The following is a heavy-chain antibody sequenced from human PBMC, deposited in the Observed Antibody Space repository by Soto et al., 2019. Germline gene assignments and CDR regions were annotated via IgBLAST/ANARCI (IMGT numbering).Heavy chain of an antibody. Sequence: GESLKLSCKGPGYSFTSYWIGWVREMPGKGLERMGIIWPGSSETRYSPSFQGQVTISPYKTISTEYQQWSSLKASDTAMYYWARQARNDDSSGYSPSYSFDDWGQGTLVTVSS. CDR3: ARQARNDDSSGYSPSYSFDD. J-gene: IGHJ4*02. V-gene: IGHV5-51*01. D-gene: IGHD3-22*01. CDR1: GYSFTSYW. CDR2: IWPGSSET.